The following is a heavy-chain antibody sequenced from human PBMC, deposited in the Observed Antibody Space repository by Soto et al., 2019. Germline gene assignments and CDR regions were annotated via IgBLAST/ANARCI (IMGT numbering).Heavy chain of an antibody. V-gene: IGHV4-61*01. CDR3: ARSQRGRTAFTFDY. CDR1: GDSVSNDNYY. Sequence: SETLSLTCAVSGDSVSNDNYYWSWIRQPPGKGLEWIGYIYYSGTTNYNSYLKSRLSLPVDMSKNQFSLKLASVTAADTAVYFCARSQRGRTAFTFDYWGQGALVTVSS. D-gene: IGHD3-16*01. J-gene: IGHJ4*02. CDR2: IYYSGTT.